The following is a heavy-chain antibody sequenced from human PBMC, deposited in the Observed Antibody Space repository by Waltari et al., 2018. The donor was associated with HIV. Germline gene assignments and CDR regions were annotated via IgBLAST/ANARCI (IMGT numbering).Heavy chain of an antibody. D-gene: IGHD2-21*01. Sequence: QAQLVQSGAEVKKPGSSVKVSCKSSGGISSTSGLTWLRQVPGQGIEWMGGIVPLLGTATYAQIFQGRVTITADEVTTTTHMELSSLTSEDTALYYCARLGGGNGDRYWHFDLWGRGTLVTVSS. CDR2: IVPLLGTA. V-gene: IGHV1-69*01. CDR1: GGISSTSG. J-gene: IGHJ2*01. CDR3: ARLGGGNGDRYWHFDL.